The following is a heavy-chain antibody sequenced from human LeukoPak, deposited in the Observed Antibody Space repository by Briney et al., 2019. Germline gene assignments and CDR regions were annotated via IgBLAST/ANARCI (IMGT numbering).Heavy chain of an antibody. CDR1: GYTFTGYD. Sequence: ASVQVSCKASGYTFTGYDINWVRQATGQGLEWMGWMNPNSGNTGYAQKFQGRVTITRNTSISAAYMELSSLRSEDTAVYYCARGTFRAYYFDYWGQGTLVTVSS. J-gene: IGHJ4*02. V-gene: IGHV1-8*03. D-gene: IGHD3-16*01. CDR3: ARGTFRAYYFDY. CDR2: MNPNSGNT.